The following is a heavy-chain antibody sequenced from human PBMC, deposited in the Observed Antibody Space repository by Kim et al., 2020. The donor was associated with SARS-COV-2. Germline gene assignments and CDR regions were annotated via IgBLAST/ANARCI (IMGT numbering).Heavy chain of an antibody. V-gene: IGHV3-23*01. J-gene: IGHJ5*02. Sequence: GGSLRLSCAASGFTFSSYAMSWVRQAPGKGLEWVSAISGSGGSTYYADSVKGRFTISRDNSKNTLYLQMNSLRAEDTAVYYCAKDPGYCSSTSCFLSWFDPWGQGTLVTVSS. D-gene: IGHD2-2*01. CDR3: AKDPGYCSSTSCFLSWFDP. CDR2: ISGSGGST. CDR1: GFTFSSYA.